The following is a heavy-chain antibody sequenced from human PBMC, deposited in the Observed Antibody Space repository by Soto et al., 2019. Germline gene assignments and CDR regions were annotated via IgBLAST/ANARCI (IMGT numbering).Heavy chain of an antibody. Sequence: SETLSLTCAVYGGSFSGYYWTWIRQPPGTGLEWIGEINHSGSTNYNPSLKSRVTISVDTSKNQFSLKLTSVTAADTAVYYCARSGQQLKHDYWGQGTLVTVSS. J-gene: IGHJ4*02. V-gene: IGHV4-34*01. CDR1: GGSFSGYY. CDR2: INHSGST. D-gene: IGHD6-13*01. CDR3: ARSGQQLKHDY.